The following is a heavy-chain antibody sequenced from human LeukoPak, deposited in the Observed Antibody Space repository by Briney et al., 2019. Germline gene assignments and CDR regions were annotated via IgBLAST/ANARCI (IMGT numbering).Heavy chain of an antibody. D-gene: IGHD6-6*01. CDR1: GFTFSNYW. V-gene: IGHV3-7*01. Sequence: GGSLRLSCAASGFTFSNYWMSWVRQAPGKGLEWVANIKQDGSHKYYVDSVKGRFTISRDNAENSLYLQMNSLRAEDTAVYYCARIGYSSSSFDYWGQGTLVTVSS. CDR2: IKQDGSHK. J-gene: IGHJ4*02. CDR3: ARIGYSSSSFDY.